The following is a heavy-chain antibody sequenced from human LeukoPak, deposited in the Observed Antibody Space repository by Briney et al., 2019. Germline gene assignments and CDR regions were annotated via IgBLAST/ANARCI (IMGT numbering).Heavy chain of an antibody. CDR2: IRYDGSNK. D-gene: IGHD1-26*01. V-gene: IGHV3-30*02. Sequence: GGSLRLSCAASGFTFSSYGMHWVRQAPGKGLEWVAFIRYDGSNKYYADSVKGRFTISRDNSKNTLYLQMNSLRAEDTAVYYCARDMVGIVGAIGAFDIWGQGTMVTVSS. J-gene: IGHJ3*02. CDR3: ARDMVGIVGAIGAFDI. CDR1: GFTFSSYG.